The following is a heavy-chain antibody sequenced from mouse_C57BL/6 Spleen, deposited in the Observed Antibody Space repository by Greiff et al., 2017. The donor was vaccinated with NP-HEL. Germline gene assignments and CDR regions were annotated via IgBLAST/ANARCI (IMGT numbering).Heavy chain of an antibody. V-gene: IGHV3-6*01. CDR3: SSTVVPYYAMDY. D-gene: IGHD1-1*01. Sequence: EVKLVESGPGLVKPSQSLSLTCSVTGYSITSGYYWNWIRQFPGNKLEWMGYISYDGSNNYNPSLKNRISITRDTSKNQFFLKLNSVTTEDTATYYCSSTVVPYYAMDYWGQGTSVTVSS. CDR1: GYSITSGYY. CDR2: ISYDGSN. J-gene: IGHJ4*01.